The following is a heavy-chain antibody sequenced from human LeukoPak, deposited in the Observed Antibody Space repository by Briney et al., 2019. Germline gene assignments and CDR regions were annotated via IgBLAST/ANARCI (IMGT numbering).Heavy chain of an antibody. CDR1: GFTFSIIA. J-gene: IGHJ2*01. Sequence: PGGSLRLSCAASGFTFSIIAMSWVRQAPGKGLEWVSTINGGGRSTDYADSVKGRFTISRDNSKNTLYLQMNTLRAEDTAVYYCAKLKGMAVRNWYFDFWGRGTLVTVSS. V-gene: IGHV3-23*01. CDR2: INGGGRST. D-gene: IGHD2-8*01. CDR3: AKLKGMAVRNWYFDF.